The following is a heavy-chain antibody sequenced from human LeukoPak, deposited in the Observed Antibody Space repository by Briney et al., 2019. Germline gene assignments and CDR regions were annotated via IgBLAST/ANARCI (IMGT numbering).Heavy chain of an antibody. Sequence: PSQTLSLTCAVSGGSISSGGYSWSWIRQPPGKGLEWIGYIYHSGSTYYNPSLKSRVTISVDRSKNQFSLKLSSVTAADTAVYYCARFYGDYVYFDYWGQGTLVTVSS. CDR1: GGSISSGGYS. D-gene: IGHD4-17*01. J-gene: IGHJ4*02. V-gene: IGHV4-30-2*01. CDR2: IYHSGST. CDR3: ARFYGDYVYFDY.